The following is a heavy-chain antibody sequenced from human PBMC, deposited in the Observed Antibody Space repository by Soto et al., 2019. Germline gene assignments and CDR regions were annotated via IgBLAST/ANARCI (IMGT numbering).Heavy chain of an antibody. CDR2: IIPIFGTA. CDR3: ARGGGLKDEYGSVYGMDV. J-gene: IGHJ6*02. Sequence: QVQLVQSGAEVKKPGSSVKVSCKASGGTFSSYAISWVRQAPGQGLEWMGGIIPIFGTANYAQKFQGRVTITADESTSTAYMGLSSLRSEDTAVYYCARGGGLKDEYGSVYGMDVWGQGTTVTVSS. CDR1: GGTFSSYA. D-gene: IGHD3-10*01. V-gene: IGHV1-69*01.